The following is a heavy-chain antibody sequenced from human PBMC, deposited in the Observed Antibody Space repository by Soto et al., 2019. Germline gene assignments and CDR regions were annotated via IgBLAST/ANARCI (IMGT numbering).Heavy chain of an antibody. Sequence: SETLSLTCTVSSAPVSSSTYTWGWIRQPPGKGLEWIGSIYYSGSTYYNPSLNSRVTVSVDTSKNQFSLKVTSVTAADTAVYYCARLGGSSWGDYYYGMDVWGQGTTVT. V-gene: IGHV4-39*01. J-gene: IGHJ6*02. CDR2: IYYSGST. CDR1: SAPVSSSTYT. D-gene: IGHD6-13*01. CDR3: ARLGGSSWGDYYYGMDV.